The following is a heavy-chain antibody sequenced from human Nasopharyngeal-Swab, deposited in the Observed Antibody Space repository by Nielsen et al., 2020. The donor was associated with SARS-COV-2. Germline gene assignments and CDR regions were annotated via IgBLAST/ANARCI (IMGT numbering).Heavy chain of an antibody. CDR1: GFTFSSYA. V-gene: IGHV3-23*01. Sequence: GSLRLSCAASGFTFSSYAMSWVRQAPGKGLEWVSAISGSGGSTYYADSVKGRFTISRDNSKNTLYLQMNSLRAEDTAVYYCARRPYSSSFFWFDPWGQGTLVTVSS. D-gene: IGHD6-13*01. CDR3: ARRPYSSSFFWFDP. CDR2: ISGSGGST. J-gene: IGHJ5*02.